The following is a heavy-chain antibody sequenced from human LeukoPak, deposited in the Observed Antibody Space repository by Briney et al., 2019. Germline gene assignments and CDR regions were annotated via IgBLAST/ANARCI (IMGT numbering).Heavy chain of an antibody. D-gene: IGHD1-14*01. J-gene: IGHJ6*03. V-gene: IGHV3-21*01. CDR3: ARLLGTHDTGYYYMDV. Sequence: GGSLRLSCAASGFTFSAYSMNWVRQAPGKGLEWVSSISHTSSDIHYADSMRGRFTISRDNSKNSLYLQMDSLRADDTAVYYCARLLGTHDTGYYYMDVWGKGTTVTVSS. CDR2: ISHTSSDI. CDR1: GFTFSAYS.